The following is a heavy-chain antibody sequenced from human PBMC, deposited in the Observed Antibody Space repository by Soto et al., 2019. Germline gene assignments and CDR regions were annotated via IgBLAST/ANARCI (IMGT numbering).Heavy chain of an antibody. V-gene: IGHV3-30*18. D-gene: IGHD1-1*01. Sequence: GRSLRLSCAASGFTFSSYGMHWVRQAPGKGLEWVAIISYDEINKYYADSVKGRFTISRDNSKNTLYLQMNSLRAEDTAVYYCAKSVYNWNDGFFDYWGQGTLVTVSS. CDR1: GFTFSSYG. CDR2: ISYDEINK. J-gene: IGHJ4*02. CDR3: AKSVYNWNDGFFDY.